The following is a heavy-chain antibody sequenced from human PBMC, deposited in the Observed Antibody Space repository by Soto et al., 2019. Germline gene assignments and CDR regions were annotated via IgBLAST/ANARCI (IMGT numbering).Heavy chain of an antibody. V-gene: IGHV3-23*01. D-gene: IGHD1-26*01. CDR1: GFTFSSYA. CDR3: ARDMSGGTYNYYYGMDV. Sequence: PGGSLRLSCAASGFTFSSYAMTWVRQAPGRGLEWVSAISGSGSPTYYADSVEGRFTISRDNSKNTLYLQMSSLRADDTAVYYCARDMSGGTYNYYYGMDVWGQGTTVTVSS. CDR2: ISGSGSPT. J-gene: IGHJ6*02.